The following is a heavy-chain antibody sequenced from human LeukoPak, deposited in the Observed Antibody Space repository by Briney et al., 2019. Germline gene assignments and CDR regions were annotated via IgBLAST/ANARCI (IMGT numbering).Heavy chain of an antibody. CDR3: ASGSGVQVWSSLDY. D-gene: IGHD3-10*01. J-gene: IGHJ4*02. CDR1: AFTFSTYS. Sequence: KPGGSLRLSCAASAFTFSTYSMNWVRQAPGKGLEWVSSISSSGTYIYYPDSLKGRFTISRDNAKNSLHLQMNSLRAEDTAVYYCASGSGVQVWSSLDYWGQGTLVTVSS. CDR2: ISSSGTYI. V-gene: IGHV3-21*01.